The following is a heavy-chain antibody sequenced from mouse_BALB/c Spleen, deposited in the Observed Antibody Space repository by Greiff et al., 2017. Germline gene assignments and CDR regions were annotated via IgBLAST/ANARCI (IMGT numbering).Heavy chain of an antibody. CDR2: ISSGGSYT. J-gene: IGHJ4*01. Sequence: EVQLVESGGDLVKPGGSLKLSCAASGFTFSSYGMSWVRQTPDKRLEWVATISSGGSYTYYPDSVKGRFTISRDNAKNTLYLQMSSLKSEDTAMYYCARHSPYRNAMDYWGQGTSVTVSS. D-gene: IGHD2-10*01. V-gene: IGHV5-6*01. CDR1: GFTFSSYG. CDR3: ARHSPYRNAMDY.